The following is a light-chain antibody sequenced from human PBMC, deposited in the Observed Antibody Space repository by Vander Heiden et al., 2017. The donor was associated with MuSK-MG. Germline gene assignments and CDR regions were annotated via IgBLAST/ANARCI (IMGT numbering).Light chain of an antibody. CDR2: AAS. CDR1: QGISSY. J-gene: IGKJ4*01. V-gene: IGKV1-9*01. Sequence: DIQLTQSPSFLSASVGDRVTITCRASQGISSYLAWYQQKPGKAPKLLIYAASILQSGVPSRFTISSLQPEDFATYYCQQLNSYYHFGGGTKVXIK. CDR3: QQLNSYYH.